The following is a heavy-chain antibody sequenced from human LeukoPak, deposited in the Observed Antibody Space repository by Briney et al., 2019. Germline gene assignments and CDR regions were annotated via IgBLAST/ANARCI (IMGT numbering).Heavy chain of an antibody. J-gene: IGHJ5*02. Sequence: SETLSLTCTVSGGSISSSSYYWGWIRQPPGKGLEWIGSIYYSGSTYYNPSLKSRVTISVDTSKNQFSLKLRSVTAADTAVYYCARDGGYSDYAAIWFDPWGQGTLVTVSS. CDR1: GGSISSSSYY. CDR2: IYYSGST. V-gene: IGHV4-39*07. D-gene: IGHD4-11*01. CDR3: ARDGGYSDYAAIWFDP.